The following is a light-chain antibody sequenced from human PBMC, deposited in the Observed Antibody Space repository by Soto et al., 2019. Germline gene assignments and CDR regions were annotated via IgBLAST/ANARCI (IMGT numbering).Light chain of an antibody. J-gene: IGKJ2*01. CDR1: QCVSSSY. Sequence: EIVLTQSPGTLSLSPGERATLSCRASQCVSSSYLVWYQQKPGQAHRLLIYGASSRATGIPDRFSGSGSGTDFTLTISRLEPEDFAVYYCQQYGSSLYTFGQGTKLEIK. CDR2: GAS. CDR3: QQYGSSLYT. V-gene: IGKV3-20*01.